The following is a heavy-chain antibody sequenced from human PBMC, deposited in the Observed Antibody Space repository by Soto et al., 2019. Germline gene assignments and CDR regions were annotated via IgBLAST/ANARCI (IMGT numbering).Heavy chain of an antibody. V-gene: IGHV3-13*04. J-gene: IGHJ4*02. D-gene: IGHD3-22*01. Sequence: PGGSLILSCAASGFTFSSYDMHWVGQATGKGLEWVSAIGTAGDTYYPGSVKGRFTISRENAKNSLYLQMNSLRGGDTAVYYCARGHWYDSSGYYPYLDYWGQGTLVTVSS. CDR1: GFTFSSYD. CDR3: ARGHWYDSSGYYPYLDY. CDR2: IGTAGDT.